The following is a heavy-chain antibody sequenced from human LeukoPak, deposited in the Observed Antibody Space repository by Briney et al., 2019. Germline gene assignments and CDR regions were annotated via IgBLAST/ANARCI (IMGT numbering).Heavy chain of an antibody. Sequence: PGGSLRLSCAASGFTFSSFAMSWVRQAPGKGLEWVSAISGSGRSTYYTDSVRGRFTISRDDSRSTLYLQMNNLRAEDTAVYYCARDLPPYYYDSSGYYLSYWGQGTLVTVSS. CDR1: GFTFSSFA. CDR3: ARDLPPYYYDSSGYYLSY. D-gene: IGHD3-22*01. V-gene: IGHV3-23*01. J-gene: IGHJ4*02. CDR2: ISGSGRST.